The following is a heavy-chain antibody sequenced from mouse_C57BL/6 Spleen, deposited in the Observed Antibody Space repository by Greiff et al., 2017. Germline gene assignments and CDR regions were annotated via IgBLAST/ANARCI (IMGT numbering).Heavy chain of an antibody. V-gene: IGHV1-64*01. CDR2: VHPNSGST. CDR3: GTGRLRLYFDD. D-gene: IGHD2-4*01. Sequence: QVQLQQPGAELVKPGASVKLSCKASGYTFTSYWMHWVKQRPGQGLEWIGMVHPNSGSTDYNEKFKSKATLTVDKSSSTAYMQLSSLTSEDSAVYYCGTGRLRLYFDDWGQGTTLTVSS. CDR1: GYTFTSYW. J-gene: IGHJ2*01.